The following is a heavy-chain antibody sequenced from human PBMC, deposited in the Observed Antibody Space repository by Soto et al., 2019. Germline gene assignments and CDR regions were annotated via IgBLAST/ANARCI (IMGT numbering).Heavy chain of an antibody. D-gene: IGHD5-12*01. J-gene: IGHJ6*02. CDR3: AKQGDMATRAYDYYGMDV. V-gene: IGHV3-30*18. CDR1: GFTFSSYG. CDR2: ISYDGSNK. Sequence: QVQLVESGGGVVQPGRSLRLSCAVSGFTFSSYGIHWVRQAPGKGLEWVAVISYDGSNKYYVDSVKGRFTISRDNSENTVYLQMKSLRAEDTAVYYCAKQGDMATRAYDYYGMDVWGQGTTVTVSS.